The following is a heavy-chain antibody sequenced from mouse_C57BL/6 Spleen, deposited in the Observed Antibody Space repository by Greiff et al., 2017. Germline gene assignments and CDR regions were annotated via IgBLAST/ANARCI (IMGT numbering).Heavy chain of an antibody. J-gene: IGHJ4*01. CDR2: IYPGSGST. Sequence: QVQLQQPGAELVKPGASVKMSCKASGYTFTSYWITWVKQRPGQGLEWIGDIYPGSGSTNYNEKFKSKATLTVDTSSSTAYMQLSSLTSEDSAVYYCAKGGTTVVATDAMDYWGQGTSVTVSS. V-gene: IGHV1-55*01. D-gene: IGHD1-1*01. CDR1: GYTFTSYW. CDR3: AKGGTTVVATDAMDY.